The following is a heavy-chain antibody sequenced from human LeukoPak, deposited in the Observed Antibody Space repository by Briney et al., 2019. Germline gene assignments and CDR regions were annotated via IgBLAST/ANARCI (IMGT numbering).Heavy chain of an antibody. J-gene: IGHJ6*03. D-gene: IGHD3-22*01. V-gene: IGHV1-69*05. CDR1: GGTFSSYA. CDR3: ARGGNSLVVVIDYYYMDV. CDR2: IIPIFGTA. Sequence: SVKVSCKASGGTFSSYAISWVRQAPGQGLEWVGGIIPIFGTANYAQKFQGRVTITTDESTSTAYMELSSLRSEDTAVYYCARGGNSLVVVIDYYYMDVWGKGTTVTVSS.